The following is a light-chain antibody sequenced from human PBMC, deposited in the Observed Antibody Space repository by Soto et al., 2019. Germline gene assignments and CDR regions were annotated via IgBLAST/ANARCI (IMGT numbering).Light chain of an antibody. CDR1: SSDIGGYNY. V-gene: IGLV2-14*01. CDR2: EVS. Sequence: QSVLTQPASVSGSPGQSITISCSGSSSDIGGYNYVSWYQQHPGKAPKLMIYEVSNRPSGVSNRFSGSKSGNTASLTISGLQAEDEADYYCCSYTSSNTLIFADGTKVTVL. CDR3: CSYTSSNTLI. J-gene: IGLJ1*01.